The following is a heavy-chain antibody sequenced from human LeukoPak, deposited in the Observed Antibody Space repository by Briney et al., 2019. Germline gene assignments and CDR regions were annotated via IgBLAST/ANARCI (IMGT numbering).Heavy chain of an antibody. CDR3: AKGGGWLYYFDY. Sequence: GGSLRLSCAASGFTFSRFTINWVRQAPGNGLEWVSGISGSDSSTYYADSVKGRFTISRDNSKNTLYLQMNSLRAEDTAVYYCAKGGGWLYYFDYWGQGTLVTVSS. V-gene: IGHV3-23*01. D-gene: IGHD4-23*01. CDR2: ISGSDSST. J-gene: IGHJ4*02. CDR1: GFTFSRFT.